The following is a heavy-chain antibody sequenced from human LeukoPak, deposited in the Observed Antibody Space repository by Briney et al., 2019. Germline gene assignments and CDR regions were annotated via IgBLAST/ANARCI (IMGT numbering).Heavy chain of an antibody. CDR2: IYYSGST. D-gene: IGHD6-19*01. V-gene: IGHV4-30-4*01. CDR3: ARVRRQWHYFDY. CDR1: GGSISSGDYY. Sequence: PSETLSLTCTVSGGSISSGDYYWSWIRQPPGKGLEWIGYIYYSGSTYYSPSLKSRVTISVDTSKNQFSLKLSSVTAADTAVYYCARVRRQWHYFDYWGQGTLVTVSS. J-gene: IGHJ4*02.